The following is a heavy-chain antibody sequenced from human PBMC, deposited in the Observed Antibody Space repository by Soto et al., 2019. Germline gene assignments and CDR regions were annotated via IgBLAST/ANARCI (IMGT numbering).Heavy chain of an antibody. J-gene: IGHJ4*02. CDR2: ISGSGGST. CDR3: ARRGSGSYYDY. Sequence: EVPLLESGGGLVQPWGSLRLSCAASGFTFSSDAMRWVRQAPVKGLEWVSAISGSGGSTYYADSVKGRFTISRDNSKNTLYLQMNSLRAEDTAVYYCARRGSGSYYDYWGQGTLVTVSS. D-gene: IGHD1-26*01. CDR1: GFTFSSDA. V-gene: IGHV3-23*01.